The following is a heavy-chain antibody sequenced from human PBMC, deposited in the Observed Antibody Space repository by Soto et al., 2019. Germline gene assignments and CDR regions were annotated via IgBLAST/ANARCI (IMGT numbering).Heavy chain of an antibody. CDR3: ARVAVGSYYFDY. CDR2: VNPDGSDT. V-gene: IGHV3-74*01. J-gene: IGHJ4*02. D-gene: IGHD6-13*01. CDR1: GFTFSSYW. Sequence: GSLRLSCGASGFTFSSYWMHWVRQAPGKGLVWVSRVNPDGSDTSYADSVKGRFTISRDNAKNTLYLQMNSLRAEDTAVYYCARVAVGSYYFDYWGQGTLVTVSS.